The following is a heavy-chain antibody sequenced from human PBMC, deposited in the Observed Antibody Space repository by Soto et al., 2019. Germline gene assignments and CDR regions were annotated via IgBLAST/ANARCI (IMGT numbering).Heavy chain of an antibody. CDR2: IYYSGST. J-gene: IGHJ4*02. V-gene: IGHV4-59*01. CDR1: GGSISSYY. CDR3: ARRYGASFDY. Sequence: PSETLSLTCTVSGGSISSYYWSWIRQPPGKGLEWIGYIYYSGSTNYNPSLKSGVTISVDTSKNQFSLKLSSVTAADTAVYYCARRYGASFDYWGQGTLVTVSS. D-gene: IGHD4-17*01.